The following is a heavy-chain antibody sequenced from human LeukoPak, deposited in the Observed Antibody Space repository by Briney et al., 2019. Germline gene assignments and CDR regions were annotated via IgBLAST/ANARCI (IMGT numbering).Heavy chain of an antibody. V-gene: IGHV3-9*01. CDR1: GFTFDDYA. CDR3: AKGDSLWFGELFDY. J-gene: IGHJ4*02. CDR2: ISWNSGSI. Sequence: GGSLRLSCAASGFTFDDYAMHWVRQAPGKGLEWVSGISWNSGSIGYADSVKGRFTISRDNAKNSLYLQMNSLRAEDTALYYCAKGDSLWFGELFDYWGQGTLVTVSS. D-gene: IGHD3-10*01.